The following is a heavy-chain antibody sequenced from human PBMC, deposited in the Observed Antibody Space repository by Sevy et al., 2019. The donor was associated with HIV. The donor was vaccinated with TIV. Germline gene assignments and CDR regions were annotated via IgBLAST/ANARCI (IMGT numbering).Heavy chain of an antibody. CDR2: ISYIGST. D-gene: IGHD6-13*01. V-gene: IGHV4-61*01. Sequence: GALRLSCTVSGGSVSSGNSYWSWIRQPPGKGLEWIGYISYIGSTNYNPSLKSRVTISVDTSKNQLSLRLSSLTAADTAIYYCVRDRIAAAGGYFDYWGQGTLVTVSS. CDR3: VRDRIAAAGGYFDY. J-gene: IGHJ4*02. CDR1: GGSVSSGNSY.